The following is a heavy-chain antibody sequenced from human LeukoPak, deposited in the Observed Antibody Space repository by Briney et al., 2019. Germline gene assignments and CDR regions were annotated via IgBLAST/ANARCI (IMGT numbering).Heavy chain of an antibody. Sequence: GGSLRLSCAESGFMFTNYVMDWVRQAPGKGLEWLSYISSSGTIVDYAESVKGRFSISRDNDRDSLYLQMHNLRVEDSAVYYCARARTIVSTIYYNHMDVWGKGTTVTVPS. D-gene: IGHD2-2*01. CDR1: GFMFTNYV. J-gene: IGHJ6*03. V-gene: IGHV3-48*03. CDR3: ARARTIVSTIYYNHMDV. CDR2: ISSSGTIV.